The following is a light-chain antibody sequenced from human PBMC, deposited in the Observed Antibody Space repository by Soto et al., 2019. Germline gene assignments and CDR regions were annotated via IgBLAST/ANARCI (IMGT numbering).Light chain of an antibody. CDR2: GAS. CDR1: QSVSSS. CDR3: HHYNHWSPYT. Sequence: EIVMTQSPATLSVSPGESATLSCRASQSVSSSLAWYQQKPGQAPSLLIYGASTRATGIPARFSGSGSGTEFTLPIRSLQSEDFAVYDYHHYNHWSPYTFGQGTKPEIK. J-gene: IGKJ2*01. V-gene: IGKV3-15*01.